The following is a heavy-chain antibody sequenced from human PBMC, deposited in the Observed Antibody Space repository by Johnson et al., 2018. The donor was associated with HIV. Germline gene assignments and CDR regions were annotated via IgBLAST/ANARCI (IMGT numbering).Heavy chain of an antibody. Sequence: VQLVESGGGVVQPGGSLSLSCAAPGSTFSSYWMGWVRQAPGKGLEWVANKHQDGSEKYYVAPLTGRFTISRDNAKNSLYLQMNSLRAEDTAVYYCATFGGGSFHAFDIWGQGTMVTVSS. J-gene: IGHJ3*02. CDR3: ATFGGGSFHAFDI. CDR1: GSTFSSYW. D-gene: IGHD1-26*01. V-gene: IGHV3-7*05. CDR2: KHQDGSEK.